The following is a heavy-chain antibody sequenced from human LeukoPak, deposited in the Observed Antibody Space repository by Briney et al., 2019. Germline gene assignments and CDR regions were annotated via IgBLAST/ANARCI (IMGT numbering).Heavy chain of an antibody. CDR2: TFYRSKWYY. CDR3: ARGGSSGWPFDY. V-gene: IGHV6-1*01. D-gene: IGHD6-19*01. J-gene: IGHJ4*02. Sequence: SQTLSLTCAISGDSVTSNIAGWNWIRQSPSRGLEWLGRTFYRSKWYYEYAESVRSRINVNADTSQNQFSLQLNSVTPEDTATYYCARGGSSGWPFDYWGQGTPVTVSS. CDR1: GDSVTSNIAG.